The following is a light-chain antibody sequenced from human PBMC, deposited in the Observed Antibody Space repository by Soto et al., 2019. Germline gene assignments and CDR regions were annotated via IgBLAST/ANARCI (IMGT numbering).Light chain of an antibody. J-gene: IGKJ1*01. CDR1: QSISSW. Sequence: DIQMTQSPSTLSASVGDRVTITCRASQSISSWLDWYQQKPGKDPKLLIYDASSLESGVLSRFSGSGAGTEFTLTLSSLQPDDFATYYCQQYNSYPWTFGQGPKVAIK. V-gene: IGKV1-5*01. CDR3: QQYNSYPWT. CDR2: DAS.